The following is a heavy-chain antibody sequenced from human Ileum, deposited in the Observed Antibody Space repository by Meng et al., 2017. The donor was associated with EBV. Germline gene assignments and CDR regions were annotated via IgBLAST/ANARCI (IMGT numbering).Heavy chain of an antibody. Sequence: ITWKESVPTLANPTQTLTLTCSFSGFSLSTNGVGVGWIGQPPGKSLEWLALIYYDDYQRYIPSLKTRLTITRVTSKSQVVLAMTSMDPVDTATYYCAHKPSGEDFFDYWGQGTLVTVSS. J-gene: IGHJ4*02. V-gene: IGHV2-5*02. D-gene: IGHD3-16*01. CDR2: IYYDDYQ. CDR1: GFSLSTNGVG. CDR3: AHKPSGEDFFDY.